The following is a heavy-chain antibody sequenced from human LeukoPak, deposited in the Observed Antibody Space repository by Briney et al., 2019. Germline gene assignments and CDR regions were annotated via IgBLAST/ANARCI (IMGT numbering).Heavy chain of an antibody. D-gene: IGHD6-6*01. CDR1: GGSFTTYY. Sequence: SETLSLTCGVPGGSFTTYYWSWIRQPPGKGLEWIGEINYRGNTNYNPSLERRVTISVDTSRNQFSLKLTSVSAADTAVYYCARWIIAADDPYYFDHWGQGTLVTVSS. CDR3: ARWIIAADDPYYFDH. J-gene: IGHJ4*02. V-gene: IGHV4-34*01. CDR2: INYRGNT.